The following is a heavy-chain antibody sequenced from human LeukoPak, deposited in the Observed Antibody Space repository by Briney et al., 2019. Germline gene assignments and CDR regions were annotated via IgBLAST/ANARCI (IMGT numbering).Heavy chain of an antibody. CDR1: GFTFSSYA. Sequence: GGSLRLSCAASGFTFSSYAMSWVRQAPGKRLEWVSAISGSGGSTYYADSVKGRFTISRDNSKNTLYLQMNSLRAEDTAVYYCANSPYGDYTYYFDYWGQGTLVTVSS. CDR2: ISGSGGST. J-gene: IGHJ4*02. CDR3: ANSPYGDYTYYFDY. V-gene: IGHV3-23*01. D-gene: IGHD4-17*01.